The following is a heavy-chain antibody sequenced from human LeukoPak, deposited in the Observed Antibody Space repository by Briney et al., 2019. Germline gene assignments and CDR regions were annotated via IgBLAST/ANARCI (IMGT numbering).Heavy chain of an antibody. CDR1: GFTVISNY. D-gene: IGHD1-26*01. CDR2: IRYDGSNK. J-gene: IGHJ4*02. CDR3: ARDPTYYLRYGYFDS. Sequence: PGGSLRLSCAASGFTVISNYMSWVRQAPGKGLEWVAFIRYDGSNKYYADSVKGRFTISRDNSKNTLYLQMNSLRAEDTAVYYCARDPTYYLRYGYFDSWGQGTLVTVSS. V-gene: IGHV3-30*02.